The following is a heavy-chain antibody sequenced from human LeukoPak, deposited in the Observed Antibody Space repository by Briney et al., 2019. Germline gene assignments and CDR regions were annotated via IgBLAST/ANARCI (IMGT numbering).Heavy chain of an antibody. J-gene: IGHJ6*03. CDR3: ARHPMSPYGLVMDV. D-gene: IGHD3-10*01. CDR2: IYYSGST. CDR1: GASISSSSYY. Sequence: SATLSPTCTVAGASISSSSYYWGWIRQPPRKGLEWIGSIYYSGSTYYNPSLKSRVTISVDTSKNQFSLKLSSVTAADTAVYYCARHPMSPYGLVMDVWGKGTTVTVSS. V-gene: IGHV4-39*01.